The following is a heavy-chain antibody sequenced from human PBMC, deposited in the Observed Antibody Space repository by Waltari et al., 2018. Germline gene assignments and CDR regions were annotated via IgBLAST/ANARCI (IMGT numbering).Heavy chain of an antibody. CDR1: GGSISSYY. J-gene: IGHJ4*02. D-gene: IGHD2-2*01. Sequence: QVQLQESGPGLVKPSETLSLTCTVSGGSISSYYWSWIRQPPGKGLEWIGYIYYSGSNNYNPSLKSRVTISVETAKNQFSLKLSSVTAADTAVYYCARGIFVVVPAATYYFDYWGQGTLVTVSS. CDR3: ARGIFVVVPAATYYFDY. V-gene: IGHV4-59*01. CDR2: IYYSGSN.